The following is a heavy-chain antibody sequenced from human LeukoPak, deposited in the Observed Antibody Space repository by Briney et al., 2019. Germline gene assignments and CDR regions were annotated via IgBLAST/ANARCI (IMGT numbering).Heavy chain of an antibody. V-gene: IGHV3-48*01. D-gene: IGHD5-12*01. CDR1: GFIFKSYY. CDR2: ISSSGTSI. CDR3: ARSTGGYDGLFDY. J-gene: IGHJ4*02. Sequence: GGSLRLSCAVSGFIFKSYYMNWVRQAPGKGLEWVSLISSSGTSIYYTDSVKGRFTISRDNAQNSLYLQMNSLRAEDTAEYYCARSTGGYDGLFDYWGQGTLVTVSS.